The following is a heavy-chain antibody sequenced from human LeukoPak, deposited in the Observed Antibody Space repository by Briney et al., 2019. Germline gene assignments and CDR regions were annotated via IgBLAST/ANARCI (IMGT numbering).Heavy chain of an antibody. CDR2: IYYSGST. Sequence: SETLSPTCTVSGGSISSSSYYWGWIRQPPGKGLEWIGSIYYSGSTYYNPSLKSRVTISVDTSKNQFSLKLSSVTAADTAVYYCARQEIGLRSFDPWGQGTLVTVSS. CDR3: ARQEIGLRSFDP. V-gene: IGHV4-39*01. D-gene: IGHD3/OR15-3a*01. J-gene: IGHJ5*02. CDR1: GGSISSSSYY.